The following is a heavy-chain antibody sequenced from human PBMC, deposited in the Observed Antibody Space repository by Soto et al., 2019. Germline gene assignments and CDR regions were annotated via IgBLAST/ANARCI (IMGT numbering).Heavy chain of an antibody. Sequence: QVQLVQSGAEVKKPGSSVKVSCKASGGTFSSYAISWVRQAPGQGLEWMGGIIPIFGTANYAQKFQGRVTITADISTSTAYMELSSLRSEDTAVYYCARGGGDIVVVPAATALWYYGMDVWGQGTTVTVSS. CDR3: ARGGGDIVVVPAATALWYYGMDV. D-gene: IGHD2-2*01. CDR2: IIPIFGTA. J-gene: IGHJ6*02. CDR1: GGTFSSYA. V-gene: IGHV1-69*06.